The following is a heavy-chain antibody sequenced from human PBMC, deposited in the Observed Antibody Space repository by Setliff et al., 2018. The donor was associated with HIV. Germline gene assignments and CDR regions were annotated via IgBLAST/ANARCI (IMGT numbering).Heavy chain of an antibody. CDR2: INPSSGGT. Sequence: ASVKVSCKASGYTFTGYYIHWMRRAPGQGLEWMGRINPSSGGTNYAPKFQGRVTMTRDKSISTAYMELSRLRSDDTAVYYCATWGGSPDGYFYYYMDVWGKGTTVTVSS. CDR1: GYTFTGYY. V-gene: IGHV1-2*06. J-gene: IGHJ6*03. CDR3: ATWGGSPDGYFYYYMDV. D-gene: IGHD1-26*01.